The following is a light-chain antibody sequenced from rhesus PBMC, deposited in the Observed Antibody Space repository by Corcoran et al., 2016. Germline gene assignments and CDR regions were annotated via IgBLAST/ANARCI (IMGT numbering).Light chain of an antibody. CDR1: QGISSY. V-gene: IGKV1-28*03. CDR3: LQHNSYPLT. Sequence: DIQMTQSPSSLSASVGDTVTITCRASQGISSYLNWFQQKPGKAPKLLIYDASSLESGVPSMFSGSGSGTDFTLTISSLQPEDFAAYYCLQHNSYPLTFGGGTKVEIK. J-gene: IGKJ4*01. CDR2: DAS.